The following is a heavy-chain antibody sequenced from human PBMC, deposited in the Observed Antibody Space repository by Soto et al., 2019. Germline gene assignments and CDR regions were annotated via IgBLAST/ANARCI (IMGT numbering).Heavy chain of an antibody. D-gene: IGHD5-18*01. CDR3: ARAYSYGLFDS. V-gene: IGHV4-4*02. CDR1: GGAISSSSW. J-gene: IGHJ4*02. CDR2: IYHDGNT. Sequence: QVQLQESGPGLVKPSGTLSLTCAVSGGAISSSSWWSWVRRPPGEGLEWIGEIYHDGNTNYNPSLESRVTVSLDKSKNQFSLKLSSVTAADTAVYYCARAYSYGLFDSWGQGTLVTVSS.